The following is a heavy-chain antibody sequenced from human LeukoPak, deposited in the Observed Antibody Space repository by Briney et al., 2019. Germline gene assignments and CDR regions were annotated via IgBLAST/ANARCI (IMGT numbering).Heavy chain of an antibody. V-gene: IGHV3-33*06. Sequence: GGSLRLSCAASGFTFSSYGMHWVRQAPGKGLEGVAVIWYDGSNKYYADSVKGRFTISRDNSKNTLYLQMNSLRAEDTAVYYCAKDGHSGSYQNGAFDIWGQGTMVTVSS. J-gene: IGHJ3*02. CDR3: AKDGHSGSYQNGAFDI. D-gene: IGHD1-26*01. CDR2: IWYDGSNK. CDR1: GFTFSSYG.